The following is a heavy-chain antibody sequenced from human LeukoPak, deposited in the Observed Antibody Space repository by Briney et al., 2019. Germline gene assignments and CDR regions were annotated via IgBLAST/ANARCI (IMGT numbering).Heavy chain of an antibody. Sequence: SETLSLTCAVYGGSFSGYYWSWIRQPPGKGLEWIGRIHTSGSTNYNPSLKSRVTMSVDTSKNRFSLKMNSVTAADTAVYYCARGICSSTSCYTPGAFDIWGQGTMVTVSS. J-gene: IGHJ3*02. CDR2: IHTSGST. CDR1: GGSFSGYY. V-gene: IGHV4-59*10. CDR3: ARGICSSTSCYTPGAFDI. D-gene: IGHD2-2*02.